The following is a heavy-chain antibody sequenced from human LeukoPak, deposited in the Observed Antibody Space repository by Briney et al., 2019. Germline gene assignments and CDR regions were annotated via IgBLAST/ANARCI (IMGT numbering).Heavy chain of an antibody. CDR3: ARTLYYYDSSGYGGIGY. D-gene: IGHD3-22*01. CDR1: GFTFSSYW. J-gene: IGHJ4*02. V-gene: IGHV3-7*01. CDR2: IKQDGSEK. Sequence: QPGGSLRLSCAASGFTFSSYWMSWVRQAPGKGLEWVANIKQDGSEKYYVDSVKGRFTISRDNAKNSPYLQMNSLRAEDTAVYYCARTLYYYDSSGYGGIGYWGQGTLVTVSS.